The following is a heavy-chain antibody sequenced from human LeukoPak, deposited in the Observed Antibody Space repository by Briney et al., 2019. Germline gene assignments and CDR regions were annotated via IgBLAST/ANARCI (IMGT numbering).Heavy chain of an antibody. Sequence: GRSLRLSCAASGFTFSNYDMYWVRQAPGRGLDWVAVVSYDGSDKYYADSVKGRFTISRDNSKNTLYLQMNSLRAEDTAVYYCARSEMATVYYSDCWGQGTLVTVSS. CDR1: GFTFSNYD. J-gene: IGHJ4*02. CDR3: ARSEMATVYYSDC. V-gene: IGHV3-33*05. CDR2: VSYDGSDK. D-gene: IGHD3-9*01.